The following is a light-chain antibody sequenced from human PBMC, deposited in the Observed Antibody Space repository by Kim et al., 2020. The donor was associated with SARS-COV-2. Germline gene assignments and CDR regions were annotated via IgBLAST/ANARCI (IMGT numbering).Light chain of an antibody. CDR1: SLRSYY. J-gene: IGLJ3*02. Sequence: SSELTQDPAVSVALGQTVRITCQGDSLRSYYASWYQQKPGQAPVLVIYGKNNRPPGIPDRFSGSSSGNTASLTITGAQAEDEADYYCNSRDSSGNPYWVF. CDR2: GKN. V-gene: IGLV3-19*01. CDR3: NSRDSSGNPYWV.